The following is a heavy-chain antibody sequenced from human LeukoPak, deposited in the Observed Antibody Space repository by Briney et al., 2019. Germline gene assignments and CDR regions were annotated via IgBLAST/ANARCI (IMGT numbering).Heavy chain of an antibody. CDR3: AREVGASPADD. D-gene: IGHD1-26*01. CDR2: INPNSGDT. V-gene: IGHV1-2*02. Sequence: GASVKVSCKASGYSFTGYYMNWVRQAPGQGLEWVGWINPNSGDTSYGQKFQGRVTLTRDTSISTAYMELSRLTSDDTAVYYFAREVGASPADDWGQGTLVTVSS. CDR1: GYSFTGYY. J-gene: IGHJ4*02.